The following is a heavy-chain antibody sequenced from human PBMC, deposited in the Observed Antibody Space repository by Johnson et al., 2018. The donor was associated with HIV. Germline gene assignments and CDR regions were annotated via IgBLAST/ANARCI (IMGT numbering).Heavy chain of an antibody. CDR1: GFTFSSYE. V-gene: IGHV3-48*03. Sequence: VLLLESGGGLVQPGGSLRLSCAASGFTFSSYEMNWVRQAPGKGLEWVSYISSSGSIIFYADSVKGRFTISRDNAKNSLYLQMNSLRAEDTAVYYCARDKGVLVWFGEPIGAFDIWGQGTMVTVSS. CDR3: ARDKGVLVWFGEPIGAFDI. CDR2: ISSSGSII. D-gene: IGHD3-10*01. J-gene: IGHJ3*02.